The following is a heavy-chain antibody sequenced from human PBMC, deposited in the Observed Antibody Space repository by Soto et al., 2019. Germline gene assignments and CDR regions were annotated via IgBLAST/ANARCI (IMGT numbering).Heavy chain of an antibody. V-gene: IGHV4-30-2*01. Sequence: QLQLQESGSGLVKPSQTLSLTCAVSGGSISSGGSSWSWIRQPTGKGLEWIGFIYHSGSTYYNPSLKCRVTISVDRSKNQFSLKLSSVTAADTAVYYCARAGYSSGPVALGYWGQGTQVIVSS. D-gene: IGHD6-19*01. CDR1: GGSISSGGSS. CDR2: IYHSGST. J-gene: IGHJ4*02. CDR3: ARAGYSSGPVALGY.